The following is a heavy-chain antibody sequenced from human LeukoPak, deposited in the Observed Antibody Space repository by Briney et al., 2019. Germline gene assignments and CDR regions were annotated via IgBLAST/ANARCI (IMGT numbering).Heavy chain of an antibody. CDR2: INSDRGST. D-gene: IGHD3-3*01. J-gene: IGHJ4*02. CDR1: GFTFSSYW. Sequence: GGPLRLSCAASGFTFSSYWMHWVRQAPGKWLVWVSRINSDRGSTSCADSVKGRFTISRDSAKIALYLQMNSLRAEDTAVYYCARVTIFGVVATFDYWGQGTLVTVSS. V-gene: IGHV3-74*01. CDR3: ARVTIFGVVATFDY.